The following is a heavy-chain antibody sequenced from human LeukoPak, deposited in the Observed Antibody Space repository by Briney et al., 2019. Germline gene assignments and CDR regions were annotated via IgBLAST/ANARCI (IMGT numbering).Heavy chain of an antibody. Sequence: GGSLRLSCAASGPNFKTYGMHWVRQAPGKGLEWVAVIFYDEITKHYADSVKGRFTISRDNSKNTLYLQMNTLRVEDTAVYYCATDGPPEEVVGATFTYWGQGTLVTVSS. CDR3: ATDGPPEEVVGATFTY. J-gene: IGHJ4*02. D-gene: IGHD2-15*01. CDR1: GPNFKTYG. V-gene: IGHV3-33*03. CDR2: IFYDEITK.